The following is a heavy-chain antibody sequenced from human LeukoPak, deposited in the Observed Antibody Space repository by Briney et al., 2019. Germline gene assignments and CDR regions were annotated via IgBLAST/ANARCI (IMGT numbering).Heavy chain of an antibody. Sequence: GGSLRLSCTASGFTFGDYAMSWVRQAPGKGLEWVGFIRSKAYGGTAEYAASVKGRFTISRDDSKSIAYLQMSSLKTEDTAVYYCTREGFWSGHDYYYYGMDVWGQGTTVTVSS. V-gene: IGHV3-49*04. CDR2: IRSKAYGGTA. CDR3: TREGFWSGHDYYYYGMDV. J-gene: IGHJ6*02. CDR1: GFTFGDYA. D-gene: IGHD3-3*01.